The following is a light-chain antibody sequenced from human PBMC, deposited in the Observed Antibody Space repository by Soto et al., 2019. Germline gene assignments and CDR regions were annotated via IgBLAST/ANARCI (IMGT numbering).Light chain of an antibody. V-gene: IGLV1-44*01. CDR3: AAWDDRLNGVV. J-gene: IGLJ3*02. CDR1: SSNIGRDT. CDR2: TNN. Sequence: QSVLTQPPSASGTPGQRVTISCSGSSSNIGRDTVNWYQQLPGTAPKLLIYTNNQRPSGVPDRFSGSKSGTSASLAISGLQSEDEADYYCAAWDDRLNGVVFGGGTKVTVL.